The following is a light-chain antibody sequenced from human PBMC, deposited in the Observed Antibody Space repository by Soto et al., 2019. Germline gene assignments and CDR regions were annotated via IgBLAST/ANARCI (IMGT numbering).Light chain of an antibody. V-gene: IGKV3-20*01. CDR1: QSVTRSY. J-gene: IGKJ5*01. CDR3: QQYGNSPIT. Sequence: EIVLTQSPGTLSLSPGERATLSCRASQSVTRSYLAWYQQKPGQAPRLLIYGASTRATGIPARFSGSGSGTEFTLTISSLQSEDCAVYYCQQYGNSPITFGQGTRLEIK. CDR2: GAS.